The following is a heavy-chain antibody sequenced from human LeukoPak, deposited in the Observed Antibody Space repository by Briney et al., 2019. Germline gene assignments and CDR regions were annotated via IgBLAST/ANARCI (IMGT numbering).Heavy chain of an antibody. V-gene: IGHV3-21*01. Sequence: KPGGSLRLSCAASGFTFDDYAMHWVRQAPGKGLEWVSSITTSSSYIYYADSVKSRFTSSRDNAKNSLYLQMNSLRAEDTAVYYCARVHSSGQLETFDCWGQGTLVTVSS. CDR3: ARVHSSGQLETFDC. J-gene: IGHJ4*02. CDR2: ITTSSSYI. D-gene: IGHD6-19*01. CDR1: GFTFDDYA.